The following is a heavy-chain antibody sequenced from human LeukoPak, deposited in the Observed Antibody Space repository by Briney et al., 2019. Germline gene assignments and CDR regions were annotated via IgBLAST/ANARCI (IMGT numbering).Heavy chain of an antibody. Sequence: PSETLSLTCTVSGGSLSSYYWTWLRQPPGKGLEWIGYIYYSGTTNYNPSLKSRVTMSVDTSKNQFSLKLNSVTAADTAVYYCARSGTLTGYLYWGQGALVTVSS. CDR1: GGSLSSYY. D-gene: IGHD3-9*01. CDR2: IYYSGTT. V-gene: IGHV4-59*01. J-gene: IGHJ4*02. CDR3: ARSGTLTGYLY.